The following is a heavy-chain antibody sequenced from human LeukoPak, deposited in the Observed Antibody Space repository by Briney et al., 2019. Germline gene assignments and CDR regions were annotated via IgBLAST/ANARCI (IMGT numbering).Heavy chain of an antibody. CDR3: ARHLPYYYDSSGYSRTSAFDI. CDR1: GGPISSYY. Sequence: SETLSLTCTVPGGPISSYYWSWIRQPPGKGLEWIGYIYYSGSTNYNPSLKSRVTISVDTSKNQFSLKLSSVTAADTAVYYCARHLPYYYDSSGYSRTSAFDIWGQGTMVTVSS. CDR2: IYYSGST. D-gene: IGHD3-22*01. V-gene: IGHV4-59*08. J-gene: IGHJ3*02.